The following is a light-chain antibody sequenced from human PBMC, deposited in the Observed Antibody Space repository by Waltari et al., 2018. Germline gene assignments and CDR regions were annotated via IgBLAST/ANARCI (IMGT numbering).Light chain of an antibody. CDR2: VTD. CDR1: SSNIGAGND. J-gene: IGLJ1*01. CDR3: QSYHNSLSAPDV. V-gene: IGLV1-40*01. Sequence: QSLLTPPPSVSGAPGQSVIISCTGSSSNIGAGNDVPWYQQFPGAAPRLLIYVTDSRLSAVPDRVSGSRSCTSASLAIAWLQAEEEADYFCQSYHNSLSAPDVFGTGTKVIVL.